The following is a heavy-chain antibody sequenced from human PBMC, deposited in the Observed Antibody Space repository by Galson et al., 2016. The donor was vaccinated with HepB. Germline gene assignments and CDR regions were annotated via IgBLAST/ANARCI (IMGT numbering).Heavy chain of an antibody. J-gene: IGHJ6*02. CDR1: GFIFSDFY. V-gene: IGHV3-11*01. CDR2: ISSSGSST. D-gene: IGHD2-15*01. CDR3: ARDGSGGTFDFDYYGMDI. Sequence: SLRLSCAASGFIFSDFYMSWIRQAPGRGLEWLSYISSSGSSTYYADSVKGRFTISRDNAKNSVSLQINSLRDDDTAIYYCARDGSGGTFDFDYYGMDIWGQGTSVIVSS.